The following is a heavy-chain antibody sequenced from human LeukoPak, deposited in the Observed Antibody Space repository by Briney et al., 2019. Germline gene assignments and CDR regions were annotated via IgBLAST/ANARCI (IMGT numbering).Heavy chain of an antibody. V-gene: IGHV1-24*01. Sequence: ASVKVSCKVSGDTLLEFSTNWVRQDPGKGLEWMGGFDPEDGVKIYAHKYQSRFSMNEDTSTNTAYMKLSSLRSEDTAVYNCAAVPSLDCWGQGTLVTVSS. J-gene: IGHJ4*02. CDR3: AAVPSLDC. CDR2: FDPEDGVK. CDR1: GDTLLEFS.